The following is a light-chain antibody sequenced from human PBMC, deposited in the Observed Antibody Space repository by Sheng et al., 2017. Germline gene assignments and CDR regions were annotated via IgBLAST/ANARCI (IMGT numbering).Light chain of an antibody. J-gene: IGKJ4*01. CDR2: WAS. Sequence: DIVMTQSPDSLAVSLGERATINCKSSQSVLSSFDKKNYLAWSQQKPGQPPKLLIYWASTRESGVPDRFSGSGSETDFTLTISSLQAEDVAVYYCHQYYGVPLTFGGGTKVEI. V-gene: IGKV4-1*01. CDR1: QSVLSSFDKKNY. CDR3: HQYYGVPLT.